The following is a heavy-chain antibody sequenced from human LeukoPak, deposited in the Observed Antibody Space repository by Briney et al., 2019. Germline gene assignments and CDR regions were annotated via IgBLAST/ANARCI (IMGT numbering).Heavy chain of an antibody. Sequence: SETLSLTRTVSTDSISSSGHHWGWIRQSPGKGLEWIGSLYSGRTTYYNPSLNSRATISVVTSKNQFSLQLNSLTAADTAAYYCVRHDGRGGATMGALDSWGQGSLVTVSS. CDR1: TDSISSSGHH. CDR2: LYSGRTT. V-gene: IGHV4-39*01. CDR3: VRHDGRGGATMGALDS. D-gene: IGHD5-12*01. J-gene: IGHJ4*02.